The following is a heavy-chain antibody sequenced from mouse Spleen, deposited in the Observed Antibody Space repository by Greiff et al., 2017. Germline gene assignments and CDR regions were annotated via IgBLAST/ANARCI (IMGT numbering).Heavy chain of an antibody. D-gene: IGHD1-1*02. CDR2: INPSTGGT. CDR3: ARYGRDAMGY. J-gene: IGHJ4*01. Sequence: VQLQQSGPELVKPGASVKISCKASGYSFTGYYMNWVKQSPEKSLEWIGEINPSTGGTTYNQKFKAKATLTVDKSSSTAYMQLKSLTSEDSAVYYCARYGRDAMGYWGQRTSVTVSP. V-gene: IGHV1-42*01. CDR1: GYSFTGYY.